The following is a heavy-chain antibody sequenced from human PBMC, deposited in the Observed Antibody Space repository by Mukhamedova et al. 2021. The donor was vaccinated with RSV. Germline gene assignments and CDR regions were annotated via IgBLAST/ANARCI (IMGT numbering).Heavy chain of an antibody. J-gene: IGHJ2*01. Sequence: VRQAPGKGLEWVSYISSSGSTIYYADSVKGRFTISRDNAKNSLYLQMNSLRAEDTAVYYCARVNIVVVPAAIPYWYFDLWGRGTL. D-gene: IGHD2-2*01. V-gene: IGHV3-48*03. CDR3: ARVNIVVVPAAIPYWYFDL. CDR2: ISSSGSTI.